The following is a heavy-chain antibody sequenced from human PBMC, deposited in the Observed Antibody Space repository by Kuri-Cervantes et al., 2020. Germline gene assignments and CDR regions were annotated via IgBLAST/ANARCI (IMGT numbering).Heavy chain of an antibody. CDR3: AREPVIGYCSGGSCYGGMDV. J-gene: IGHJ6*02. CDR1: GFTFSDHY. CDR2: TRNKANSYTT. V-gene: IGHV3-72*01. Sequence: GESLKISCAASGFTFSDHYMDWVRQAPGKGLEWVGRTRNKANSYTTEYATSVKGRFTISRDDSKNSLYLQMNSLKTEDTAVYYCAREPVIGYCSGGSCYGGMDVWGQGTTVTVSS. D-gene: IGHD2-15*01.